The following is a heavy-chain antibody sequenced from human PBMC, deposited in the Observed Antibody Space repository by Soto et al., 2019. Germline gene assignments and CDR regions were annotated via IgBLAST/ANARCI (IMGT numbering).Heavy chain of an antibody. D-gene: IGHD2-15*01. CDR3: AKDHRWSFYYGMDV. CDR2: ISRSGGRT. CDR1: GSTFRGYG. V-gene: IGHV3-23*01. J-gene: IGHJ6*02. Sequence: VGSLRLSCAASGSTFRGYGLTWVRQAPGKGLEWVAAISRSGGRTYYADPVKGRSTISRDNTKNTLYLQMNGLRADVTAVYYCAKDHRWSFYYGMDVWGQGTTVTVSS.